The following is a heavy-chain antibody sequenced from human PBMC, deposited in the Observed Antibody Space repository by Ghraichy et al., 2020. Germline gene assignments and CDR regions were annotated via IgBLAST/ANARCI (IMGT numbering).Heavy chain of an antibody. Sequence: SETLSLTCTVSGGSISSYYWSWIRQPPGKGLEWIGYIYYSGSTNYNPSLKSRVTISVDTSKNQFSLNVRSVTAADTAVYYCARGAASASHYFDYWGQGTLVTVSS. D-gene: IGHD1-26*01. CDR1: GGSISSYY. CDR3: ARGAASASHYFDY. CDR2: IYYSGST. J-gene: IGHJ4*02. V-gene: IGHV4-59*12.